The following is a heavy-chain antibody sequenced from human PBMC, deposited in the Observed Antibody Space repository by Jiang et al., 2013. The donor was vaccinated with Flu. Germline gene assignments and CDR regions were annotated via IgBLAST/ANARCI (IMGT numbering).Heavy chain of an antibody. J-gene: IGHJ3*02. CDR2: IFYTGST. V-gene: IGHV4-59*01. CDR1: GGSISSYH. D-gene: IGHD4-17*01. CDR3: ARSHFTTGAFNI. Sequence: GPGLVKPSETLSLTCTVSGGSISSYHWSWIRQPPGKGLEWIGYIFYTGSTNYNPSLKSRVTISIDTSKKQFSLKLTSVTSADTAVYYCARSHFTTGAFNIWGQGTMVTVPS.